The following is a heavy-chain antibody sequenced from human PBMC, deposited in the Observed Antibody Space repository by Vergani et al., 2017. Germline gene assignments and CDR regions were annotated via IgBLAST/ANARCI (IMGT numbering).Heavy chain of an antibody. V-gene: IGHV4-30-2*01. CDR1: GGSISSGGYS. CDR3: ARAYSSGWYGDAFDI. D-gene: IGHD6-19*01. J-gene: IGHJ3*02. CDR2: INHSGST. Sequence: LQLQESGSGLVKPSQTLSLTCAVSGGSISSGGYSWSWIRQPPGKGLEWIGEINHSGSTNYNPSLKSRVTISVDTSKNQFSLKLSSVTAADTAVYYCARAYSSGWYGDAFDIWGQGTMVTVSS.